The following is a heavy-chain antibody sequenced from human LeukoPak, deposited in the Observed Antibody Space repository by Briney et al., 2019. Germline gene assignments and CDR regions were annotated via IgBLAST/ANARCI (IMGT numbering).Heavy chain of an antibody. Sequence: KPSETLSLTCTASGGSISSYYWSWIRQPPGKGLEWIGYIYYSGSTSYNPSLKSRVTISVDTSKNQFSLKLSSVTAADTAVYYCARDSVAVEYIDAFDIWGQGTMVTVSS. CDR3: ARDSVAVEYIDAFDI. J-gene: IGHJ3*02. V-gene: IGHV4-59*01. CDR2: IYYSGST. D-gene: IGHD6-19*01. CDR1: GGSISSYY.